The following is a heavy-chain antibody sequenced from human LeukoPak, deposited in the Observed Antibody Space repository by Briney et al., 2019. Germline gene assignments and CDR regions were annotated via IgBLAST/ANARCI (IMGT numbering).Heavy chain of an antibody. V-gene: IGHV4-34*01. Sequence: SETLSLTCAVYGVSFSGYYWSWIRQPPGKGLEWIGEINHSGSTNYNPSLKSRVTISVDTSKNQFSLKLSSVTAADTAVYYCARLPYYYYYMDVWGKGTTVTISS. CDR3: ARLPYYYYYMDV. CDR1: GVSFSGYY. J-gene: IGHJ6*03. CDR2: INHSGST.